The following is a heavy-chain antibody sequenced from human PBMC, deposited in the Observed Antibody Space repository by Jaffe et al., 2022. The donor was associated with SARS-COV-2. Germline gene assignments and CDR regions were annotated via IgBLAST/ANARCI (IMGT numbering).Heavy chain of an antibody. J-gene: IGHJ6*02. CDR2: ISYDGSNK. D-gene: IGHD3-3*01. CDR1: GFTFSSYA. Sequence: QVQLVESGGGVVQPGRSLRLSCAASGFTFSSYAMHWVRQAPGKGLEWVAVISYDGSNKYYADSVKGRFTISRDNSKNTLYLQMNSLRAEDTAVYYCARGVLRFLEWLLPEGTYYYGMDVWGQGTTVTVSS. CDR3: ARGVLRFLEWLLPEGTYYYGMDV. V-gene: IGHV3-30-3*01.